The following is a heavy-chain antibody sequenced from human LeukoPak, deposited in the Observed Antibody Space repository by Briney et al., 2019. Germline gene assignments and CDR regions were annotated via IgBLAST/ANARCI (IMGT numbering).Heavy chain of an antibody. D-gene: IGHD6-19*01. J-gene: IGHJ4*02. V-gene: IGHV3-23*01. Sequence: GGSLRLSCEASGFTFSSHAMIWVRQAPGKGLEWVSGISGSGGSTYYADSVKGRFTISRDNSKNTLYLQMNSLRAGDTAVYYCAKMYSSGCPNYLDYWGQGTLVTVSS. CDR1: GFTFSSHA. CDR2: ISGSGGST. CDR3: AKMYSSGCPNYLDY.